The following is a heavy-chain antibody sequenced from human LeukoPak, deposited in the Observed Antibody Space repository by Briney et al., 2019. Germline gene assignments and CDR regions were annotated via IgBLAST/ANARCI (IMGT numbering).Heavy chain of an antibody. CDR2: INPSGGIT. D-gene: IGHD2-15*01. J-gene: IGHJ5*02. CDR3: ARADIVVVVADGGGWFDP. V-gene: IGHV1-46*01. Sequence: GASVKVSCKASGYTFTSYYMHWVRQAPGQGLEWMGIINPSGGITSYAQKFQGRVTMTRDTSTSTVYMELSSLRSEDTAVYYCARADIVVVVADGGGWFDPWGQGTLVTVSS. CDR1: GYTFTSYY.